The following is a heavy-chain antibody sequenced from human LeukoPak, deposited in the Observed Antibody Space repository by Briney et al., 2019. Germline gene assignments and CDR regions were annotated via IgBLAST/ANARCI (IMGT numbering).Heavy chain of an antibody. CDR1: GYTLTELS. CDR2: ISAYNGNT. Sequence: ASVKVSCKVSGYTLTELSMHWVRQAPGKGLEWMGWISAYNGNTNYAQKLQGRVTMTTDTSTSTAYMELRSLRSDDTAVYYCARDVTYYDFWSGSRLNYYYYYGMDVWGQGTTVTVSS. J-gene: IGHJ6*02. CDR3: ARDVTYYDFWSGSRLNYYYYYGMDV. V-gene: IGHV1-18*01. D-gene: IGHD3-3*01.